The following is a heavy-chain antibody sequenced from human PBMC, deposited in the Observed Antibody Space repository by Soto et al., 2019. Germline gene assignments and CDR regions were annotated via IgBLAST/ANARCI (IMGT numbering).Heavy chain of an antibody. V-gene: IGHV3-74*01. CDR1: GFVFSMYW. D-gene: IGHD7-27*01. CDR3: VRGPRPSSVGTGAF. CDR2: ISDDGSTI. J-gene: IGHJ4*02. Sequence: EVQLVESGGGLVQPGGSLRLSCAASGFVFSMYWMHWVRQAPGKGLEWVSRISDDGSTIHYADAVKGRVSISRDNAQNVLFLEMTAVRDDDTAVYYCVRGPRPSSVGTGAFWGQGSPVTVSS.